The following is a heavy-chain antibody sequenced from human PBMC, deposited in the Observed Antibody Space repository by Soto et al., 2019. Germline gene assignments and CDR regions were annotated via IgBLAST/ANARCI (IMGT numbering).Heavy chain of an antibody. Sequence: EGQLLASGGGLVQPGGSLRLSCAASGFTFTTDAMGWVRQAPGKGLDWVSTITSAHTYYAESVEGRFTISRDNSKNTLYLQMNSLRLEHTAVYYCANGGGGGTPTILGAFDIWGQGTMVSVS. J-gene: IGHJ3*02. V-gene: IGHV3-23*01. CDR3: ANGGGGGTPTILGAFDI. CDR2: ITSAHT. D-gene: IGHD3-16*01. CDR1: GFTFTTDA.